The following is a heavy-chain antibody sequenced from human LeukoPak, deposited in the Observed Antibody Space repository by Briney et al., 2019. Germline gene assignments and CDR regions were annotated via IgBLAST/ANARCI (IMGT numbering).Heavy chain of an antibody. CDR3: ARGPPPLGSGELGVNCSDP. J-gene: IGHJ5*02. V-gene: IGHV4-31*03. CDR1: GGSISSGGYY. CDR2: IYYSGST. D-gene: IGHD3-10*01. Sequence: SETLSLTCTVSGGSISSGGYYWSWIRQHPGKGLEWIGYIYYSGSTYYNPSLKSRVTISVDTSKNQFSLKLSSVTAADTAVYDWARGPPPLGSGELGVNCSDPGGQGTLVTASS.